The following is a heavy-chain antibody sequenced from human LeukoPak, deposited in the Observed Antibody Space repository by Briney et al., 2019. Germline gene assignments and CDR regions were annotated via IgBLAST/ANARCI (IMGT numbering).Heavy chain of an antibody. CDR1: GFTFSSYW. J-gene: IGHJ4*02. CDR2: IKQDGSEK. CDR3: ERDRFSGGSCHHY. D-gene: IGHD2-15*01. Sequence: GGSLRRSCAASGFTFSSYWMSWVRQAPGKGLELLANIKQDGSEKYYVDSVKGRFTISRDNAKNSLYLQMNSLRAEDTAVYYCERDRFSGGSCHHYWGQGTLVTVSS. V-gene: IGHV3-7*01.